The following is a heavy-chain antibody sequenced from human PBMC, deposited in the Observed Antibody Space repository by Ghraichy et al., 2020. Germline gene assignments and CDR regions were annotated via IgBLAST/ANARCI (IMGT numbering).Heavy chain of an antibody. Sequence: GGSLRLSCAASGFTFSSYSMNWVRQAPGKGLEWVSYISSSSSSTIYYADSVKGRFTISRDNAKNSLYLQMNSLRDEDTAVYYCARAQAGWFDPWGQGTLVTVSS. V-gene: IGHV3-48*02. D-gene: IGHD6-19*01. CDR1: GFTFSSYS. CDR2: ISSSSSSTI. CDR3: ARAQAGWFDP. J-gene: IGHJ5*02.